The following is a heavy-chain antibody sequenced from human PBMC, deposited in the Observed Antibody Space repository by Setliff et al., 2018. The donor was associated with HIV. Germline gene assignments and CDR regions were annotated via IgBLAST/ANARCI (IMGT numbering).Heavy chain of an antibody. Sequence: ASVKVSCKASGSTFTSYGISWVRQAPGQGLEWMGWISAYNGNTNYEQKLQGRVTMTTDTSTSTAYMELRSLRSDDTAVYYCARGPPIVVVPAALLTFDYWGQGTLVTVSS. V-gene: IGHV1-18*01. CDR2: ISAYNGNT. CDR3: ARGPPIVVVPAALLTFDY. J-gene: IGHJ4*02. D-gene: IGHD2-2*01. CDR1: GSTFTSYG.